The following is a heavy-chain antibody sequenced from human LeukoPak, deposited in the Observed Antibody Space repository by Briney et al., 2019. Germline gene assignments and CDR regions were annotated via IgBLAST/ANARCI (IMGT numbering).Heavy chain of an antibody. J-gene: IGHJ3*02. CDR1: GGSISSYY. CDR2: IYYSGST. CDR3: ARHWLHPPWALDI. V-gene: IGHV4-59*08. Sequence: NSSETLSLTCTVSGGSISSYYWSWIRQPPGKGLEWIGYIYYSGSTNYNPSLKSRVTISVDTSVNQFSLKLSSVTAADTAVYYCARHWLHPPWALDIWGQGTMVTVSS. D-gene: IGHD5-24*01.